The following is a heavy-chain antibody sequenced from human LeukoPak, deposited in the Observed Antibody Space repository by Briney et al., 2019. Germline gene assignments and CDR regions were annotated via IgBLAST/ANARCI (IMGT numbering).Heavy chain of an antibody. Sequence: SETLSLTCTVSGGSISSHHWSWIRQPPGKGLEWIGYIYYSGSTNYNPSLKSRVTISVDTSKNQFSLKLSSVTAADTAVYYCARGRYLDYWGQGTLVTVSS. CDR3: ARGRYLDY. CDR2: IYYSGST. J-gene: IGHJ4*02. V-gene: IGHV4-59*11. CDR1: GGSISSHH.